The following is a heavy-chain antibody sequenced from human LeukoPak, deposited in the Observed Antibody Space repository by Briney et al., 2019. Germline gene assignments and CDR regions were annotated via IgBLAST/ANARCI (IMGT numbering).Heavy chain of an antibody. CDR3: ARKVYHRFDY. CDR2: ISTSGDST. D-gene: IGHD2-2*01. J-gene: IGHJ4*02. CDR1: GFTFSSYA. Sequence: GGSLRLSCAASGFTFSSYAMTWVRQAPGKGLEWVSAISTSGDSTYYADSVRGRFTISRDNSKNTLYLRMTSLRAEDTAVYYCARKVYHRFDYWGQGTLVTVSS. V-gene: IGHV3-23*01.